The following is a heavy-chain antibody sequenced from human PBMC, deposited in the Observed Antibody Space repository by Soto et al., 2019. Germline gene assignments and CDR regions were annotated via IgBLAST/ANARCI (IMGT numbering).Heavy chain of an antibody. V-gene: IGHV4-34*01. CDR1: GGSLSGYF. CDR3: ARGSSTASGFLQY. CDR2: IIPSGGT. D-gene: IGHD6-25*01. J-gene: IGHJ1*01. Sequence: QVQLQQWGAGLLTPSETLSLTCAVSGGSLSGYFWSWIRQPPGKGLEWIGEIIPSGGTNYNPSLKSRLTISVATSKTQFSLKVTSVTAADTGVYYCARGSSTASGFLQYWGQGSPVTVSS.